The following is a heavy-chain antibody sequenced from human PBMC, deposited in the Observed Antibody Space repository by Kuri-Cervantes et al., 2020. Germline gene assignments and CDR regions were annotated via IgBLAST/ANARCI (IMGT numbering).Heavy chain of an antibody. D-gene: IGHD6-19*01. J-gene: IGHJ6*03. Sequence: GGSLRLSCAASGFTFDDYAMHWVRQAPGKGLEWVSGISWNSGSIGYADSVKGRFTISRDNAKNSLYLRMNSLRAEDTAVYYCARSPRYSSGWMPYSYYYYMDVWGKGTTVTVSS. CDR3: ARSPRYSSGWMPYSYYYYMDV. CDR2: ISWNSGSI. V-gene: IGHV3-9*01. CDR1: GFTFDDYA.